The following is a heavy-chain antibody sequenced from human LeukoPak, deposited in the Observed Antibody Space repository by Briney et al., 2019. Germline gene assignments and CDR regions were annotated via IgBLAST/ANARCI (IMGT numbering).Heavy chain of an antibody. CDR1: GFTFSDYY. CDR2: ISSSGTTK. Sequence: GGSLRLSCAASGFTFSDYYMSWIRQAPGKGLEWVSYISSSGTTKYYVDSVKGRFTISRDNAKNSLYLQMNSLRDEDTTVYYCARVQQQLAFYYYHGMDVWGQGSTVTVSS. J-gene: IGHJ6*02. D-gene: IGHD3-10*01. V-gene: IGHV3-11*01. CDR3: ARVQQQLAFYYYHGMDV.